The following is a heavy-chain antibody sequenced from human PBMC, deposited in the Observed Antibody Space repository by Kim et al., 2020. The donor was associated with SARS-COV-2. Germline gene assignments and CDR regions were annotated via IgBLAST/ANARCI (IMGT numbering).Heavy chain of an antibody. J-gene: IGHJ4*02. CDR3: AHYGRDYSEYLFDY. V-gene: IGHV2-5*02. D-gene: IGHD4-4*01. CDR1: GFSLSAHGVG. CDR2: IYWDDDK. Sequence: SGPALVKPTQTLTLTCTFSGFSLSAHGVGVAWIRQPPGKALEWLTLIYWDDDKRYRSSLKDRLTITKDTSKNQVVLTMSDMDPEDTGTYYCAHYGRDYSEYLFDYWGPGTVVTVSS.